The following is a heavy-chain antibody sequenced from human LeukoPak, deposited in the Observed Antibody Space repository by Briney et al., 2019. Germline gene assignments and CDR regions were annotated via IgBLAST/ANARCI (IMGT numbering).Heavy chain of an antibody. CDR1: GFTFSSYA. D-gene: IGHD1-26*01. CDR2: ISSNGGST. CDR3: ARVRGSYFFDF. J-gene: IGHJ4*02. Sequence: GGSLRLSCAASGFTFSSYAMYWVRQAPGKGLEYVSSISSNGGSTYYANSVKGRFTISRDNSKNTLSLQMGSLRPADMAVYYCARVRGSYFFDFWGQGTLDTVSS. V-gene: IGHV3-64*01.